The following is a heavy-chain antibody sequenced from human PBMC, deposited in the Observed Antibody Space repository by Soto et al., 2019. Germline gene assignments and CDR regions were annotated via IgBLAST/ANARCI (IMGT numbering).Heavy chain of an antibody. J-gene: IGHJ4*02. Sequence: GGSLRLSCAASGFTFSSYAMHWVRQAPGKGLEWVAVISYDGSNKYYADSVKGRFTISRDNSKNTLYLQMNSLRAEDTAVYYCAREGGSWYNWGQGTLVTVSS. CDR2: ISYDGSNK. CDR3: AREGGSWYN. CDR1: GFTFSSYA. D-gene: IGHD6-13*01. V-gene: IGHV3-30-3*01.